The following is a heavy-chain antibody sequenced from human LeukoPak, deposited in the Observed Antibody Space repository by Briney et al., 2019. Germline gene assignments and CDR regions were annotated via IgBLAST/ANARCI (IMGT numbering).Heavy chain of an antibody. J-gene: IGHJ4*02. D-gene: IGHD6-19*01. Sequence: GGSLRLSCSASGLTFSSHAMHWVRQAPGKGLEYVSAISYNGGDTYCTDSVKGRFTISRDNSKNTLYLQMSSLRAEDTAVYYCVKSGIAVSGTDYWGQGTLVTVSS. CDR2: ISYNGGDT. CDR1: GLTFSSHA. V-gene: IGHV3-64D*06. CDR3: VKSGIAVSGTDY.